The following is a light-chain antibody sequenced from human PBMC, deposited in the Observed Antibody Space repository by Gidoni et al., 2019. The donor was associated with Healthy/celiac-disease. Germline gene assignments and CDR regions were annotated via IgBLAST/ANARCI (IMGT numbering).Light chain of an antibody. CDR1: ALPKQY. CDR3: QSADSSGTPVV. J-gene: IGLJ2*01. V-gene: IGLV3-25*03. Sequence: SDELTQPPSVSVSPGQTARITCAGDALPKQYAYWYQQMPGQAPELVIYKDSERPSGIPERFSGSSSGTTVTLTISGVQAEDEADYYCQSADSSGTPVVFGGGTKLTVL. CDR2: KDS.